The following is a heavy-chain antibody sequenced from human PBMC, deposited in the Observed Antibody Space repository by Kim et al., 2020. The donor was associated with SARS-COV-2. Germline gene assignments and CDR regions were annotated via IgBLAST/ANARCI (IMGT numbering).Heavy chain of an antibody. CDR1: GFTFSSYG. V-gene: IGHV3-30*18. Sequence: GGSLRLSCAASGFTFSSYGMHWVRQAPGKGLEWVAVISYDGSNKYYADSVKGRFTISRDNSKNTLYLQINNLRAEDTAVYYCAKDKSGSYGYGGNDYWGQGTLVTVSS. CDR2: ISYDGSNK. CDR3: AKDKSGSYGYGGNDY. J-gene: IGHJ4*02. D-gene: IGHD5-18*01.